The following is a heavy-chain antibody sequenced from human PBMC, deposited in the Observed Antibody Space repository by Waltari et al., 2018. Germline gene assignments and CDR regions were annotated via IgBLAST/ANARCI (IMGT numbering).Heavy chain of an antibody. CDR2: INTSGGST. CDR1: GYTFTSYY. CDR3: ARDNRALRFGIDP. J-gene: IGHJ5*02. V-gene: IGHV1-46*01. Sequence: QVQLVQSGAEVKKPGASVKVSCKASGYTFTSYYMHWVRQAPGQGLEWMGIINTSGGSTRDAQKCQGRITRTRYTSTSTVYMELSSLSSEDTAVYYCARDNRALRFGIDPWGQGTLVTVSS. D-gene: IGHD3-3*01.